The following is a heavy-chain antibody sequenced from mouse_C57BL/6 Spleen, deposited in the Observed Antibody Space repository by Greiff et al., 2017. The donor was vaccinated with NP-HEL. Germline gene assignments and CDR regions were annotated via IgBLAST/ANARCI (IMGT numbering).Heavy chain of an antibody. Sequence: QVQLQQPGAELVMPGASVKLSCKASGYTFTSYWMHWVKQRPGQGLEWIGEIDPSDSYTNYNQKFKGKSTLTVDKSSSTAYMQLSSLTSEDSAVYYCARRAGLAFDYWGQGTTLTVSS. CDR2: IDPSDSYT. CDR1: GYTFTSYW. D-gene: IGHD2-4*01. J-gene: IGHJ2*01. CDR3: ARRAGLAFDY. V-gene: IGHV1-69*01.